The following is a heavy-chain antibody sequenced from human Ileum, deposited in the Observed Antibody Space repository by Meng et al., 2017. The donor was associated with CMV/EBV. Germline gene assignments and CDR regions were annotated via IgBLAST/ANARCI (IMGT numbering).Heavy chain of an antibody. CDR3: VKGVSSQLLDY. CDR1: GFTFSNYA. J-gene: IGHJ4*02. CDR2: ISDSGDRT. Sequence: LSCAASGFTFSNYAMNWVRQAPGRGLEWVSVISDSGDRTNYADSVKGRFTISRDNSKNTLHLQMNSLRVEDTAVYYCVKGVSSQLLDYWGQGTLVTVSS. V-gene: IGHV3-23*01. D-gene: IGHD2-2*01.